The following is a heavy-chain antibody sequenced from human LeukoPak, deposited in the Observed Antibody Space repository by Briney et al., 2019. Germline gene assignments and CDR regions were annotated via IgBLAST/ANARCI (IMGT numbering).Heavy chain of an antibody. CDR1: GFNFSDYP. V-gene: IGHV3-49*04. Sequence: GGSLRLSCTVSGFNFSDYPLTWVRQAPGKGLEWVGFIRSKTYGATAEYAGCVKGIFIISRDDSKRVGYLQMHSLQIEDTAVYFCSTVFFYYDSSGYYAASWGQGTLVTVSS. D-gene: IGHD3-22*01. J-gene: IGHJ5*02. CDR2: IRSKTYGATA. CDR3: STVFFYYDSSGYYAAS.